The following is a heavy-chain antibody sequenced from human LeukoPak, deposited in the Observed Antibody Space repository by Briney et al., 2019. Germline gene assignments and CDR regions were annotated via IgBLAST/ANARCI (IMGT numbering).Heavy chain of an antibody. V-gene: IGHV3-23*01. D-gene: IGHD1-20*01. CDR1: GFAFNSYA. CDR3: AKAITLTTRGAFHI. J-gene: IGHJ3*02. Sequence: GGSLRLSCAASGFAFNSYAMSWVRQAPGKGLDWVSSISDGGGITYYADSVKGRFTISRDNSRNTVYLQMNSLRAEDTALYYCAKAITLTTRGAFHIWGRGTMVTVSS. CDR2: ISDGGGIT.